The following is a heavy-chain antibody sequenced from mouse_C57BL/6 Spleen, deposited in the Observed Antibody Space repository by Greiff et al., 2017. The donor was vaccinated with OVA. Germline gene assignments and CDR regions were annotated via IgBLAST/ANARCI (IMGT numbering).Heavy chain of an antibody. V-gene: IGHV2-2*01. CDR2: IWSGGST. J-gene: IGHJ3*01. CDR1: GFSLTSYG. CDR3: ARNPFYYYDGGFAY. Sequence: VQLQQSGPGLVQPSQSLSITCTVSGFSLTSYGVHWVRQSPGKGLEWLGVIWSGGSTDYNAAFISRLSISKDNSKSKVFFKMNSLQADDTAIYYCARNPFYYYDGGFAYWGQGTLVTVSA. D-gene: IGHD2-4*01.